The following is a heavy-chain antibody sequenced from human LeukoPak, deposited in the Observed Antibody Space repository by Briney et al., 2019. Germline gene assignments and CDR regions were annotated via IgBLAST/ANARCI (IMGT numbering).Heavy chain of an antibody. CDR2: IYPGDSHS. V-gene: IGHV5-51*01. D-gene: IGHD5-18*01. CDR3: ARRVSSGYSFGADY. J-gene: IGHJ4*02. Sequence: GESLKISCKGSGYSFTNYWIGWVRQMPGKGLEWMGIIYPGDSHSTYSPSFRGQDIISADKSISTAYLQWSSLKASDTAMYYCARRVSSGYSFGADYWGQGTLVTVSS. CDR1: GYSFTNYW.